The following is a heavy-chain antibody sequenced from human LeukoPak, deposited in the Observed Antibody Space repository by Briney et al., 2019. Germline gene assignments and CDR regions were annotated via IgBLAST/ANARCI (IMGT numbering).Heavy chain of an antibody. V-gene: IGHV1-69*01. D-gene: IGHD2-15*01. CDR3: AGMVVVVAATPGAFDY. CDR2: IIPIFGTA. Sequence: GASVKVSCKASGGTFSSYAISWVRQAPGQGLEWMGGIIPIFGTANYAQKFQGRVTITADESTSTAYMELSSLRSEDTAVYYCAGMVVVVAATPGAFDYWGHGTLVTVSS. CDR1: GGTFSSYA. J-gene: IGHJ4*01.